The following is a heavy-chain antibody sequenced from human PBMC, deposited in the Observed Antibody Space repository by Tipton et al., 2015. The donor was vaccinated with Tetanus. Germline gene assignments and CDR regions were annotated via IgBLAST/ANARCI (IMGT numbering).Heavy chain of an antibody. V-gene: IGHV3-33*01. J-gene: IGHJ4*02. Sequence: SLRLSCAASGFIFSSYGIHWVRQAPGKGLEWVAASWYDGTDKYYADSVKGRFTISRDNSKNTLYLQMNSLRAEDPAVYYCAREADCSGGSCFSGDFGNWGQRTQVTVSS. D-gene: IGHD2-15*01. CDR1: GFIFSSYG. CDR3: AREADCSGGSCFSGDFGN. CDR2: SWYDGTDK.